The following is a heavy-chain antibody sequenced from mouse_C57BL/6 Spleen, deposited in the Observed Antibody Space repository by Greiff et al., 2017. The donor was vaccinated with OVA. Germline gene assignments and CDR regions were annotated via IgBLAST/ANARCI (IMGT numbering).Heavy chain of an antibody. J-gene: IGHJ2*01. Sequence: QVQLQQSGAELVKPGASVKLSCKASGYTFTSYWMQWVKQRPGQGLEWIGEIDPSDSYTNYNQKFKDKATLTVDTSSSPAYMQLSSLTSEDSAVYDCASRANYFDYWGQGTTLTVSS. CDR1: GYTFTSYW. V-gene: IGHV1-50*01. D-gene: IGHD3-3*01. CDR2: IDPSDSYT. CDR3: ASRANYFDY.